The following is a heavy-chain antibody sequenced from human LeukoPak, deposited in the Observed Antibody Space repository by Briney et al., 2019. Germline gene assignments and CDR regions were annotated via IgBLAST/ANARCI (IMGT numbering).Heavy chain of an antibody. V-gene: IGHV4-59*11. J-gene: IGHJ4*02. CDR3: ARGGNCSGGTCSSFPGASFEY. Sequence: SETLSLTCTVSGGSISGHYWSWIRQPPGKGLEWIGVIHYSGSTYYHPSLNSRVTMSIDMSNNQFSLKLSSVTAADTAIYYCARGGNCSGGTCSSFPGASFEYWGPGTLVTASS. D-gene: IGHD2-15*01. CDR2: IHYSGST. CDR1: GGSISGHY.